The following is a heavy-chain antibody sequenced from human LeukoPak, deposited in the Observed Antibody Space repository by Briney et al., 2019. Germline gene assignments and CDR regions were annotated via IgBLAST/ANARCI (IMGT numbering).Heavy chain of an antibody. J-gene: IGHJ4*02. Sequence: GGSLRLSCAASGLSINNYDMSWVRQAPGKGLQWVSAITGSGSNTYYADSVKGRFTISRDNSKNTLYLQMNSLRAEDTAVYYCAKEGLYSGSYHFDYWGQGTLVTVSS. D-gene: IGHD1-26*01. CDR2: ITGSGSNT. V-gene: IGHV3-23*01. CDR3: AKEGLYSGSYHFDY. CDR1: GLSINNYD.